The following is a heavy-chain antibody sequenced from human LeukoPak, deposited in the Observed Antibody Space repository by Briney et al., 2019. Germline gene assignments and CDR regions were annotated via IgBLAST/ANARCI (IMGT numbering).Heavy chain of an antibody. CDR1: GFTVSSNY. D-gene: IGHD3-10*02. J-gene: IGHJ6*04. CDR3: AELGITMIGGV. CDR2: IYSGGRT. Sequence: GSLXLXCAASGFTVSSNYMSWVRQAPGKGLEWVSVIYSGGRTNYADSVKGRFTISRDNDKNSLYLQMNSLRAEDTAVYYCAELGITMIGGVWGKGTTVTISS. V-gene: IGHV3-66*01.